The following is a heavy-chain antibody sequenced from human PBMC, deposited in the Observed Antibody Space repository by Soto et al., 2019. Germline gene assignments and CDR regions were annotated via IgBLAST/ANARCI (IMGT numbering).Heavy chain of an antibody. CDR3: ANNERGFDP. CDR1: GGSISNYY. V-gene: IGHV4-59*12. CDR2: MYYSGNT. D-gene: IGHD1-1*01. Sequence: SETLSLTCTVSGGSISNYYWSWVRQPPGKGLEWIGYMYYSGNTNYSPSLKSRVTISVDTSKNQFSLKLRSVTAADTAVYYCANNERGFDPWGQGILVTVSS. J-gene: IGHJ5*02.